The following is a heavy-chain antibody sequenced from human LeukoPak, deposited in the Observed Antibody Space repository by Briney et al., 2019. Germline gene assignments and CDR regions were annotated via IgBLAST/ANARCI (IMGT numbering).Heavy chain of an antibody. V-gene: IGHV4-38-2*02. CDR2: IYHSGST. Sequence: PSETPSLTCAVSGYSISSGYYWGWIRQPPGKGLEWIESIYHSGSTYYNPSLKSRVTISVDTSKNQFSLKLSSVTAADAAVYYCARDVKVKAFDIWGQGTMVTVSS. J-gene: IGHJ3*02. CDR3: ARDVKVKAFDI. D-gene: IGHD3-16*02. CDR1: GYSISSGYY.